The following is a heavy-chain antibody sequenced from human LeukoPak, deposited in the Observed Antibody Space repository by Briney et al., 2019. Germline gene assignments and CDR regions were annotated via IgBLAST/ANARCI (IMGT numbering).Heavy chain of an antibody. CDR3: ARGRHSSAWDVDY. CDR2: RNGGRT. J-gene: IGHJ4*02. D-gene: IGHD6-19*01. CDR1: GFTFGDYG. V-gene: IGHV3-20*01. Sequence: GGSLRLSCTASGFTFGDYGMSWVRQAPGKGLEWVSGRNGGRTGYADSVKGRFTISRDNAKSSLYLQMNSLRAEDTALYHCARGRHSSAWDVDYWGQGTLVTVSS.